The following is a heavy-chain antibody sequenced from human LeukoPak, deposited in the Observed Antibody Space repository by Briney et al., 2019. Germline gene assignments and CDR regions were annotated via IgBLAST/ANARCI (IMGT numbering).Heavy chain of an antibody. D-gene: IGHD3-22*01. J-gene: IGHJ4*02. CDR3: AKSNYFDSGGYYFFDY. Sequence: GGSLRLSCEASGFTFSAYAMTWVRQAPGKGLEWVSSIGSDGKTHYSESVKGRFTISRDNSKNTLYLQMNSLRAEDTAVYYCAKSNYFDSGGYYFFDYWGQGTLVTVSS. CDR2: IGSDGKT. CDR1: GFTFSAYA. V-gene: IGHV3-23*01.